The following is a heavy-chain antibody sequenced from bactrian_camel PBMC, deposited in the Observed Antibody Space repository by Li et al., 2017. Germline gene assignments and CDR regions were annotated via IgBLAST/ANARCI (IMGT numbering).Heavy chain of an antibody. CDR1: GFTFSSYG. J-gene: IGHJ4*01. CDR3: AGAPMTSGGYRLITALFTT. V-gene: IGHV3S40*01. Sequence: VQLVESGGGLVQPGGSLRLSCAASGFTFSSYGMSWVRQAPGKGLEWVSGISFGGGYTYYADFVKGRFTISRDNAKNTMYLQMNSLKPEDTAMYYCAGAPMTSGGYRLITALFTTWGQGTQVTVS. CDR2: ISFGGGYT. D-gene: IGHD2*01.